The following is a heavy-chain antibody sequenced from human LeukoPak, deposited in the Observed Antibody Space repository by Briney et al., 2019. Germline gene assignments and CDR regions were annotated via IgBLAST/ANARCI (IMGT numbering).Heavy chain of an antibody. CDR1: GFTLSTYG. Sequence: GGSLRLSCATSGFTLSTYGMHWVRQAPCKGLEWVTFLWYDGSQKFYADSVKGRFSVSRDTNTVYLQMNNLRVDDTSMYFCAKIRGYTSGWDDVFDVWXHGX. D-gene: IGHD6-19*01. CDR2: LWYDGSQK. J-gene: IGHJ3*01. V-gene: IGHV3-30*02. CDR3: AKIRGYTSGWDDVFDV.